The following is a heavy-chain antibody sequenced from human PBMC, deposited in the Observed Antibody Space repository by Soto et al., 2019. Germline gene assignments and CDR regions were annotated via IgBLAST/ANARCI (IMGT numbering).Heavy chain of an antibody. CDR3: AIDLNYGLFDY. CDR1: GFTFSSYS. Sequence: EVPLVESGGGLVQPGGSLRLSCAASGFTFSSYSMNWVRQAPGKGLEWVSYISSSSSTIYYADSVKGRFTISRDNAKNSLYLQMNSLSAEDTAVYYCAIDLNYGLFDYWGQGTLVTVSS. D-gene: IGHD4-17*01. J-gene: IGHJ4*02. V-gene: IGHV3-48*01. CDR2: ISSSSSTI.